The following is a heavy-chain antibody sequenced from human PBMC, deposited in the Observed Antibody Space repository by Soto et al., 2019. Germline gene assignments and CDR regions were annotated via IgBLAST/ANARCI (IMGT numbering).Heavy chain of an antibody. D-gene: IGHD1-26*01. CDR2: IWYDGSNK. J-gene: IGHJ6*02. Sequence: QVQLVESGGGVVQPGRSLRLSCAASGFTFSSYGMHWVRQAPGKGLEWVAVIWYDGSNKYYADSVKGRLTISRDNSKNTLYLQMNILRGEDTAVYYCARGREAYSGSYEAYYYFYGMDVWGQGTTVTVSS. CDR3: ARGREAYSGSYEAYYYFYGMDV. V-gene: IGHV3-33*01. CDR1: GFTFSSYG.